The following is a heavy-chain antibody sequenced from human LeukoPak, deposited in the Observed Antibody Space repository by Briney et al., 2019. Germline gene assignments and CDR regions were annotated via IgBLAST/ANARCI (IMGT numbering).Heavy chain of an antibody. CDR3: ARTYCGGACYSRYYYYMDV. Sequence: SETLSLTCAVYGGFITGFYWSWTRQPPGKGLEWIGELNQSGSTYYSPSLQSRLTISVDTSKHQCSLRLSSVTAADTAVYYCARTYCGGACYSRYYYYMDVWGKGTTVTVSS. V-gene: IGHV4-34*01. J-gene: IGHJ6*03. CDR2: LNQSGST. CDR1: GGFITGFY. D-gene: IGHD2-21*02.